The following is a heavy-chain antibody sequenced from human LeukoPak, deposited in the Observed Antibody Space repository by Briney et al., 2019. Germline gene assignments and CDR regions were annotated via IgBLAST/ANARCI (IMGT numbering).Heavy chain of an antibody. CDR1: GFTFSDYY. Sequence: GGSLRLSCAASGFTFSDYYMSWIRQAPGKGLEWVSAISGSGGSTYYADSVKGRFTISRDNSKNTLYLQMNSQRAEDTAVYYCAKEASGIVGATDFDYWGQGTLVTVSS. V-gene: IGHV3-23*01. J-gene: IGHJ4*02. CDR2: ISGSGGST. CDR3: AKEASGIVGATDFDY. D-gene: IGHD1-26*01.